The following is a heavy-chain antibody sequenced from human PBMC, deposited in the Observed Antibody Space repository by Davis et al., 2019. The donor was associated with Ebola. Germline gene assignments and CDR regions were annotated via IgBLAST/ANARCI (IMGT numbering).Heavy chain of an antibody. CDR2: INHSGST. CDR1: GGSFSGYY. CDR3: ARVPITMVQGVIRGLGFDP. Sequence: SETLSLTCAVYGGSFSGYYWSWIRQPPGKGLEWIGEINHSGSTNYNPSLKSRVTISVDTSKNQFSLKLSSVTAAHTAVYYCARVPITMVQGVIRGLGFDPWGQGTLVTVSS. V-gene: IGHV4-34*01. D-gene: IGHD3-10*01. J-gene: IGHJ5*02.